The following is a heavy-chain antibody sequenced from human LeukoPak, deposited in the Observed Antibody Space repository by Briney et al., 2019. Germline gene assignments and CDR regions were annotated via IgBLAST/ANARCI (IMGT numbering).Heavy chain of an antibody. CDR2: VWYDGSEK. Sequence: GGSLRLSCAASGFTFSSYGMHWVRQAPGKGLEWVAVVWYDGSEKYYADSVKGRFTISRDNSKNTLYLQMNSLRAEDTAVYYCAKDLTTGTLSFDYWGQGTLVTVSS. J-gene: IGHJ4*02. V-gene: IGHV3-33*06. CDR1: GFTFSSYG. CDR3: AKDLTTGTLSFDY. D-gene: IGHD1-1*01.